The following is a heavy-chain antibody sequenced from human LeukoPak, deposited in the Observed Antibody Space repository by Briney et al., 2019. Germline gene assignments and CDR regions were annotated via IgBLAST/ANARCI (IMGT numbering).Heavy chain of an antibody. CDR2: TFYRSKWYY. CDR3: AREGRRVSGGTLSLDY. J-gene: IGHJ4*02. D-gene: IGHD2-15*01. V-gene: IGHV6-1*01. Sequence: SQTLSLTCAISGDSVSNNNAAWNWIRQSPSRGLEWLGRTFYRSKWYYVYAVSVKSRITIKSDTSKNQFSLQLTFVTPDDTAVYYCAREGRRVSGGTLSLDYWGQGTLVSVSS. CDR1: GDSVSNNNAA.